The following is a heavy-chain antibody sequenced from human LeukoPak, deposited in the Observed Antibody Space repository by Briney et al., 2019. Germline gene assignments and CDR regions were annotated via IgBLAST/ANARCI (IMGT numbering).Heavy chain of an antibody. V-gene: IGHV5-51*01. CDR1: EDSFTTYW. CDR3: ARQQVYGITAAGPAISYYYYYMDV. D-gene: IGHD6-13*01. CDR2: IYPGDSDT. Sequence: GESLKISCKGSEDSFTTYWIGWVRQMPGKGLEWMGIIYPGDSDTRYSPSFQGQVTISADKSISTAFLQWSSLKASDTAMYYCARQQVYGITAAGPAISYYYYYMDVWGKGTTVAISS. J-gene: IGHJ6*03.